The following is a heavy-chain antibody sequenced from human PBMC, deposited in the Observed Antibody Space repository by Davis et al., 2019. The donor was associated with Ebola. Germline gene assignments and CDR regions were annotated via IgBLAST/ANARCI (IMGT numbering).Heavy chain of an antibody. Sequence: GESLKISCAASGFTVSSNYISWVRQAPGKGLEWVSVIYSGGSTYYADSVKGRFTISRDNSKNTLYLKMNSLRAEDTAVYYCARDTIEYSSSSLFYYYALDVWGKGTTVTVSS. CDR2: IYSGGST. CDR1: GFTVSSNY. D-gene: IGHD6-6*01. V-gene: IGHV3-53*01. J-gene: IGHJ6*04. CDR3: ARDTIEYSSSSLFYYYALDV.